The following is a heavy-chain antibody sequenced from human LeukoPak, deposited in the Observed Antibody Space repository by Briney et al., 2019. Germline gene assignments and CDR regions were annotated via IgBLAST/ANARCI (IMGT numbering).Heavy chain of an antibody. CDR2: TSGGKDST. J-gene: IGHJ5*02. V-gene: IGHV3-23*01. Sequence: GGSLRLSCAASGFPFSSYAMYCVRQAPGKGLEWVSATSGGKDSTYYADSVKGRFTISRDNSRSTLYLQMNSLRAEDTAIYYCATKRGQGTQLNYNWFDPWGQGTLVTVSS. CDR1: GFPFSSYA. CDR3: ATKRGQGTQLNYNWFDP. D-gene: IGHD1-1*01.